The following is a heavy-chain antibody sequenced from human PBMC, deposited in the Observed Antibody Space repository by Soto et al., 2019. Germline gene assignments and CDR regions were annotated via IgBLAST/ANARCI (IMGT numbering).Heavy chain of an antibody. Sequence: VESLKISCRGSGYIFTNYWISWVRQMPGKGLELMGKIDPSDSFKSYSPPFQGHVLISVDKSMTTAYLQWSSLKASDTAIYYCARHTGPVTQAFDIWGQDPMVTASS. D-gene: IGHD4-17*01. CDR1: GYIFTNYW. CDR2: IDPSDSFK. CDR3: ARHTGPVTQAFDI. V-gene: IGHV5-10-1*01. J-gene: IGHJ3*02.